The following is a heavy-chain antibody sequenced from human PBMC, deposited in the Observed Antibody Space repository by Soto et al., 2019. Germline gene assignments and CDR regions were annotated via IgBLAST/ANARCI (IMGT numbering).Heavy chain of an antibody. Sequence: SETLSLTCTVFSSSIGGSSVYWGWIRQPPGEGLEWIGYIFYSGSTNYNPSLKSRVTISVDTSNNQFSLKLSSVTAADTAVYYCARVEDYYGSGVRSTFDYWGQGTLVTVSS. V-gene: IGHV4-61*05. D-gene: IGHD3-10*01. CDR2: IFYSGST. CDR3: ARVEDYYGSGVRSTFDY. CDR1: SSSIGGSSVY. J-gene: IGHJ4*02.